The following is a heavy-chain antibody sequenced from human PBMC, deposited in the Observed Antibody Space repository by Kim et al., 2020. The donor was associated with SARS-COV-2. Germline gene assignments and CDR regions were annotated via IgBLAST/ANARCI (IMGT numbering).Heavy chain of an antibody. CDR1: GYTFTSYY. CDR2: INPSGGST. J-gene: IGHJ4*02. D-gene: IGHD1-26*01. V-gene: IGHV1-46*01. Sequence: ASVKVSCKASGYTFTSYYMHWVRQAPGQGLEWMGIINPSGGSTSYAQKFQGRVTMTRDTSTSTVYMELSSLRSEDTAVYYCARALKRYSGSYGHFDYWGQGTLVTVSS. CDR3: ARALKRYSGSYGHFDY.